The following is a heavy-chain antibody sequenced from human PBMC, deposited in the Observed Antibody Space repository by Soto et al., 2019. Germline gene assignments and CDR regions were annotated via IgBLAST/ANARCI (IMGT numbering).Heavy chain of an antibody. D-gene: IGHD2-2*02. J-gene: IGHJ4*02. CDR1: GYTFASFD. CDR3: ARAGYRNKKTNEDY. V-gene: IGHV1-8*01. CDR2: MNPNTGNT. Sequence: ASVNVSCKASGYTFASFDINWVRQAAGQGLEWMGWMNPNTGNTGYAQKFQGRVTMTRDTSIATAYMELSSLRSEDTAVYYCARAGYRNKKTNEDYWGQGTQVTVSS.